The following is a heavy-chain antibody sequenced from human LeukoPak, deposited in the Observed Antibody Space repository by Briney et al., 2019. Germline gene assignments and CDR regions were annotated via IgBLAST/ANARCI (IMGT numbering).Heavy chain of an antibody. CDR3: ASGSRKNSSGWYSNWFDP. CDR1: GGTFSSYA. CDR2: IIPIFGTA. D-gene: IGHD6-19*01. V-gene: IGHV1-69*13. J-gene: IGHJ5*02. Sequence: SVKVSCKASGGTFSSYAISWVRQAPGQGLEWMGGIIPIFGTANYAQKFQGRVTITADESTSTTYMELSSLRSEDTAVYYCASGSRKNSSGWYSNWFDPWGQGTLVTVSS.